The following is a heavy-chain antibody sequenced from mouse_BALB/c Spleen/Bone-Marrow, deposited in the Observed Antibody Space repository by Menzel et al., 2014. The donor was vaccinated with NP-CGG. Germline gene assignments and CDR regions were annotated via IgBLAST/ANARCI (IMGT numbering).Heavy chain of an antibody. Sequence: VQLKESGGGLVQPGGSLKLSCAASGFTFSSYGMSWVRQTPDKRLELVATINNNDGNTYYPDSVKGRFTISRDNAKSTLYLQMSSLKSEDTAMYYCARDNYGSRFDYWGQGTTLTVSS. D-gene: IGHD1-1*01. CDR2: INNNDGNT. V-gene: IGHV5-6-3*01. CDR1: GFTFSSYG. CDR3: ARDNYGSRFDY. J-gene: IGHJ2*01.